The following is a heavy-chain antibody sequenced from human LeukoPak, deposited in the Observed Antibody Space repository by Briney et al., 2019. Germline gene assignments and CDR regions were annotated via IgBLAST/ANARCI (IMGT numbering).Heavy chain of an antibody. D-gene: IGHD3-9*01. CDR1: GYTFTSYD. CDR2: MNPNSGNT. V-gene: IGHV1-8*01. Sequence: ASVKVSCKASGYTFTSYDINWVRQATGQGLEWMGWMNPNSGNTGYAQKFQGRVTMTRNTSISTAYMELSSLRSEDTAVYYCARNLPEYYDILTGYYTAHYYYGMDVWGQGTTVTVSS. CDR3: ARNLPEYYDILTGYYTAHYYYGMDV. J-gene: IGHJ6*02.